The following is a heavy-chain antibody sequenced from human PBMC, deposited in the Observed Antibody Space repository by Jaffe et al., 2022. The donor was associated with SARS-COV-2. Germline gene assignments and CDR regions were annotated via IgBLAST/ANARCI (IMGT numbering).Heavy chain of an antibody. CDR3: ARHQESRRNGPGWFDP. V-gene: IGHV4-39*01. J-gene: IGHJ5*02. CDR2: IYYSGST. Sequence: QLQLQESGPGLVKPSETLSLTCTVSGGSISSSSYYWGWIRQPPGKGLEWIGSIYYSGSTYYNPSLKSRVTISVDTSKNQFSLKLSSVTAADTAVYYCARHQESRRNGPGWFDPWGQGTLVTVSS. D-gene: IGHD2-8*01. CDR1: GGSISSSSYY.